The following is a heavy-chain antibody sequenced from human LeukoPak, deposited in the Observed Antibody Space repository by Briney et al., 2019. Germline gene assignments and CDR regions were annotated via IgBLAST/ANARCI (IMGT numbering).Heavy chain of an antibody. V-gene: IGHV4-59*01. J-gene: IGHJ4*02. CDR1: GGSISSYL. D-gene: IGHD4-17*01. CDR2: IYYSGST. CDR3: ARVPYGDYVDY. Sequence: PAGTLSLTCTVSGGSISSYLWSWIRQPPGKGLEWIGYIYYSGSTNYNPSLKSRVTISVDTSKNQFSLKLSSVTAADTAVYYCARVPYGDYVDYWGQGTLVTVSS.